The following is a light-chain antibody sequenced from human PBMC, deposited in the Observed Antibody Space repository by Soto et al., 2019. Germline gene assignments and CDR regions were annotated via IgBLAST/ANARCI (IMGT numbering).Light chain of an antibody. CDR1: QSIRTN. V-gene: IGKV3-15*01. CDR3: LQYFNWPLTWT. CDR2: GAS. J-gene: IGKJ1*01. Sequence: EIELTQSPATLSVSAGGTVTLSCRASQSIRTNVAWYQQIPGQAPRLLVYGASTRATGVPARFSGSGSGIEFTLTISSLQSEDSAFYYFLQYFNWPLTWTFGPGTKVQIK.